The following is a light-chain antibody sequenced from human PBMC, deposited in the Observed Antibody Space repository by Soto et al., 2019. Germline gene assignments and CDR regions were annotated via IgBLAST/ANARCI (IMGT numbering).Light chain of an antibody. Sequence: QSALTQPASVSGSPGQSITISCTGTSSDVGSYNYVSWYQQHPGKAPKLMIYEVSNRPSGVSNRFSGSNSGNTASLTISGLQAEDEADYYCSSYTSSSFYVFGTGTKVTVL. J-gene: IGLJ1*01. V-gene: IGLV2-14*01. CDR2: EVS. CDR3: SSYTSSSFYV. CDR1: SSDVGSYNY.